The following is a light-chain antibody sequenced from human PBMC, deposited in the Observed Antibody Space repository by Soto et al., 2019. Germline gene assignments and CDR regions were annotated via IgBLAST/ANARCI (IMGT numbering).Light chain of an antibody. Sequence: DIQMTQSPSSLSASVGDRVTTTCRASLPISNYLACYQQKPGKIPNLLIYAASTLQAGVPSRFSGSGSGTDFTLTISSLQPEDVAAYYCQKYNSAPLTFGGGTKVDI. CDR1: LPISNY. J-gene: IGKJ4*01. CDR2: AAS. CDR3: QKYNSAPLT. V-gene: IGKV1-27*01.